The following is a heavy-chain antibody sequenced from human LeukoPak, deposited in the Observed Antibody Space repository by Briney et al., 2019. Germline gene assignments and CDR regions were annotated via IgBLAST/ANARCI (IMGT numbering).Heavy chain of an antibody. CDR2: FSGDGSK. V-gene: IGHV3-23*01. J-gene: IGHJ4*02. CDR1: GFAFSNYW. D-gene: IGHD6-19*01. CDR3: ASRQDLGWYYDN. Sequence: GGSLRLSCAASGFAFSNYWMHWVRQAPGKGLAWVSGFSGDGSKSYADSVKGRFTISRDISRNTLYLQMNSLRAEDTAVYYCASRQDLGWYYDNWGQGTLVTVSS.